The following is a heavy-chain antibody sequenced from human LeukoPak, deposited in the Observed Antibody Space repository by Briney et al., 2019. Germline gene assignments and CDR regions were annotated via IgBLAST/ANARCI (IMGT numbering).Heavy chain of an antibody. V-gene: IGHV4-61*02. J-gene: IGHJ4*02. CDR3: ARDVRGYSGYALDC. CDR1: GGSISSSSYY. Sequence: SETLSLTCTVSGGSISSSSYYWGWIRQPAGKGLEWIGRIYTSGSTNYNPSLKSRVTMSVDTSKNQFSLKLSSVTAADTAVYYCARDVRGYSGYALDCWGQGTLVTVSS. CDR2: IYTSGST. D-gene: IGHD5-12*01.